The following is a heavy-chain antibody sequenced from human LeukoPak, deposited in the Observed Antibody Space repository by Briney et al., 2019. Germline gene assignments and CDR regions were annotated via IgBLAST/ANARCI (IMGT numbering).Heavy chain of an antibody. CDR2: IKSKVDGGTA. CDR3: TRDRFDP. Sequence: GGSLRLSCAASGFTFSSYAMSWVRQAPGKGLEWVGRIKSKVDGGTADYATPVKGRFFISRDDSKATLYMDINSLKTDDTAVYYCTRDRFDPWGQGTLVTVSS. J-gene: IGHJ5*02. CDR1: GFTFSSYA. V-gene: IGHV3-15*01.